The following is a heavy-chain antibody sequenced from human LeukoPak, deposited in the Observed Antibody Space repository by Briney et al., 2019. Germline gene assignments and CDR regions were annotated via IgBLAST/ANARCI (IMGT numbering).Heavy chain of an antibody. CDR2: ISSSSSTI. Sequence: GGSLRLSCAASGFTFSSYSMNWVRQAPGKGLEWVSYISSSSSTIYYADFVKGRFTISRDHAKNSLYLQMNSLRAEDTAVYYCARDRRDAFDIWGQGTMVTVSS. CDR1: GFTFSSYS. J-gene: IGHJ3*02. CDR3: ARDRRDAFDI. V-gene: IGHV3-48*01.